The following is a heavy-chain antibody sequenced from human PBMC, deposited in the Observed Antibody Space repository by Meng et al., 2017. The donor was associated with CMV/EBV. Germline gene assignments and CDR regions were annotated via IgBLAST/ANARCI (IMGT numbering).Heavy chain of an antibody. V-gene: IGHV1-46*01. CDR3: ARESGSVGDY. Sequence: QVQSVQSGAEGKKPGATVKVSCKASGYSFTSYYMHWVRQAPGQGREWMGIINPSSGSTSYAQKFQGRVTMTRDTSTSTVYMELSSLRSEDTAVYYCARESGSVGDYWGQGTLVTVSS. D-gene: IGHD1-26*01. CDR1: GYSFTSYY. CDR2: INPSSGST. J-gene: IGHJ4*02.